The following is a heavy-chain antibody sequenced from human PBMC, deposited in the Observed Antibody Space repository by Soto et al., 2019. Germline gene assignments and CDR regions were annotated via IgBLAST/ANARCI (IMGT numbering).Heavy chain of an antibody. CDR2: IKSKNDGGTT. V-gene: IGHV3-15*07. Sequence: GGSLRLSCAASGFTFSNAWMNWVRQAPGKGLEWVGRIKSKNDGGTTDYAAPVKGRFTISRDDSKNTLYLQMNSLKTEDTAVYYCTTGGGSGSYYYYYYGMDVWGQGTTVTVSS. J-gene: IGHJ6*02. CDR1: GFTFSNAW. CDR3: TTGGGSGSYYYYYYGMDV. D-gene: IGHD3-10*01.